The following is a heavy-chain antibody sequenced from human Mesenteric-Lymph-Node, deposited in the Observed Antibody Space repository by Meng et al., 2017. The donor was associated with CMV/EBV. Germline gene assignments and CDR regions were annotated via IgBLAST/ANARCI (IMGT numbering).Heavy chain of an antibody. V-gene: IGHV4-34*01. CDR3: ARGRVALYYFDY. Sequence: GSLRLSCAVYGGSFSGYYWSWIRQPPGKGLEWIGEINHSGSTNYNPSLKSRVTISVDTSKNQFSLKLSSVTAADTAVYYCARGRVALYYFDYWGQGTLVTVSS. J-gene: IGHJ4*02. CDR2: INHSGST. CDR1: GGSFSGYY. D-gene: IGHD5-12*01.